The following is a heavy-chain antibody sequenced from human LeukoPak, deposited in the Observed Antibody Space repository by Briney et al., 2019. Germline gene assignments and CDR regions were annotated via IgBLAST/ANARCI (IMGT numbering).Heavy chain of an antibody. D-gene: IGHD3-9*01. Sequence: GGSLRLSCAASGFPFSNYGMSWVRQAPGKGLEWVSAISGSGDTTYFADSVKGRFTISRDNSKNTLYLQMNSLRAEDTAVYYCVKARYFDWELNFDYWGQGALVTVSS. J-gene: IGHJ4*02. CDR3: VKARYFDWELNFDY. V-gene: IGHV3-23*01. CDR2: ISGSGDTT. CDR1: GFPFSNYG.